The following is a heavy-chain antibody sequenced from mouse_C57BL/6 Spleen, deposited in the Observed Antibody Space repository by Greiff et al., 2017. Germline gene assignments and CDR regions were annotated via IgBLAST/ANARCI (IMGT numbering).Heavy chain of an antibody. CDR3: TRDYGSSYVRHWYFDV. Sequence: QVHVKQSGAELVRPGASVTLSCKASGYTFTDYEMHWVKQTPVHGLEWIGAIDPETGGTAYNQKFKGKAILTADKSSSTAYMELRSLTSEDSAVYYCTRDYGSSYVRHWYFDVWGTGTTVTVSS. CDR2: IDPETGGT. J-gene: IGHJ1*03. V-gene: IGHV1-15*01. D-gene: IGHD1-1*01. CDR1: GYTFTDYE.